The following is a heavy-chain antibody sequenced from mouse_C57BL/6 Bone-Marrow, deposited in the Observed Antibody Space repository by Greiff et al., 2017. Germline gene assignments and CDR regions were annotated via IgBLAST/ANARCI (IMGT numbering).Heavy chain of an antibody. CDR3: ARIIDISYAMGY. V-gene: IGHV5-6*01. J-gene: IGHJ4*01. CDR1: GFTFSSYG. D-gene: IGHD1-2*01. CDR2: ISSGGSYT. Sequence: EVKVVESGGDLVKPGGSLKLSCAASGFTFSSYGMSWVRQTPDKRLEWVATISSGGSYTYYPDSVKGRFTISRDNAKNTLYLQMSSLKSEDTAMDYCARIIDISYAMGYWGQGTSVTVSS.